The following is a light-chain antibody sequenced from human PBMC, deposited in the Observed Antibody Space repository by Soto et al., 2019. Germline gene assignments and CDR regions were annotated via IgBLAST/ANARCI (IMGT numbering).Light chain of an antibody. CDR2: KAS. Sequence: DIQMTQSPSTLSASVGDRVTITCRASQSISSWLAWYQQKPGKAPKLLIYKASSLESGVPARFSGSGSGTEFTRTVSNVQPDDFSTYRCKHGWTFGQGTKVEIK. J-gene: IGKJ1*01. CDR3: KHGWT. CDR1: QSISSW. V-gene: IGKV1-5*03.